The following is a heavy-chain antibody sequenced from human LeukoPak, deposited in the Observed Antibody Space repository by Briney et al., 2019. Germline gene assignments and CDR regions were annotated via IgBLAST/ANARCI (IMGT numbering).Heavy chain of an antibody. V-gene: IGHV3-21*01. CDR2: ISSSSSYI. D-gene: IGHD2-2*01. J-gene: IGHJ4*02. Sequence: GGSLRLSCAASGFTFSSYSMNWVRQAPGKGLEWVSSISSSSSYIYYADSVKGRFTISRDNAKNSLYLQMNSLRAEGTAVYYCARSSTSCYDYWGQGTLVTVSS. CDR3: ARSSTSCYDY. CDR1: GFTFSSYS.